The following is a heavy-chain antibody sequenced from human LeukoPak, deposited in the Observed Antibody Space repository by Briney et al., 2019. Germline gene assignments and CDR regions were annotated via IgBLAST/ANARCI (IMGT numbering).Heavy chain of an antibody. CDR2: ISYNGINE. Sequence: GGSLRLSCAASGFTFDDYAMHWVRQAPGKGLEWVAVISYNGINEYYADSVKGRFTISRDNSKSTLLLQMNSLRAEDTAVYYCAKVRWDNSGWYYLDSWGQGTLVTVSS. J-gene: IGHJ4*02. CDR3: AKVRWDNSGWYYLDS. V-gene: IGHV3-30*18. CDR1: GFTFDDYA. D-gene: IGHD6-19*01.